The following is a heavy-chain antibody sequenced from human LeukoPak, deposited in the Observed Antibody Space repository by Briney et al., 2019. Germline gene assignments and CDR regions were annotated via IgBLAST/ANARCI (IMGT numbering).Heavy chain of an antibody. J-gene: IGHJ4*02. CDR3: AGGSGWLIEVY. CDR2: ISDSGGYT. V-gene: IGHV3-23*01. Sequence: PGGSLRLSCAASGLTFSSYAMNWVRQAPGKGLEWVSAISDSGGYTNYADSVKGRFTISRDNSKNMLYLQMNSLRAEDTAVYYCAGGSGWLIEVYWGQGTLVTVSS. CDR1: GLTFSSYA. D-gene: IGHD6-19*01.